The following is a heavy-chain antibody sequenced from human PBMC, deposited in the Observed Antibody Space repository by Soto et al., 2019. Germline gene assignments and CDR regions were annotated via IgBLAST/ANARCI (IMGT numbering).Heavy chain of an antibody. V-gene: IGHV3-23*01. J-gene: IGHJ4*02. Sequence: GGSVRLSCAASGFTCRSYAMSWVRQGPGQGLERVSAISGSGGSTYYADSVKGRLTISRDSYKNTLYLQMNSLRAEDPAVYYCAKALVVGATTSDYWGQGTLVTVSS. CDR3: AKALVVGATTSDY. CDR2: ISGSGGST. D-gene: IGHD1-26*01. CDR1: GFTCRSYA.